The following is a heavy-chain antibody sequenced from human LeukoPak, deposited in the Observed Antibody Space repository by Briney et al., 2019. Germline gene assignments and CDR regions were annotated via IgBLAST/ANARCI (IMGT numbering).Heavy chain of an antibody. CDR3: AKDLGIAAAGTSFDY. V-gene: IGHV3-23*01. CDR1: GFTFSSYA. J-gene: IGHJ4*02. Sequence: SGGSLRLSCAASGFTFSSYAMSWVRQAPGKGLEWVSAISGSGGSTYYADSVKGRFTISRDNSKNTLYLQMNSLRAEDTAVYYCAKDLGIAAAGTSFDYWGQGTLVTVSS. CDR2: ISGSGGST. D-gene: IGHD6-13*01.